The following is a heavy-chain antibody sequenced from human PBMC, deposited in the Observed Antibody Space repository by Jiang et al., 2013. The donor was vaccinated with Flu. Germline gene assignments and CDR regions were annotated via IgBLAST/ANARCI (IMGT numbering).Heavy chain of an antibody. D-gene: IGHD1-26*01. CDR2: LDSGNGNP. V-gene: IGHV1-3*01. J-gene: IGHJ4*02. CDR1: GYSFTNYD. CDR3: ARRPLIGAFDY. Sequence: SGYSFTNYDIHWVRQAPGQRLEWLGWLDSGNGNPKYSQKFQDRVNITWDTSASAVYMDLSSLTSEDTAVYYCARRPLIGAFDYWGQGTLVTVSS.